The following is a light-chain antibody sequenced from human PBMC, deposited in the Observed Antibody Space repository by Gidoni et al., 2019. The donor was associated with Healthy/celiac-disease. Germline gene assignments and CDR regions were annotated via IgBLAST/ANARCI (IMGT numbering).Light chain of an antibody. CDR1: QSVSSSY. V-gene: IGKV3-20*01. Sequence: EIVLTQSPGTLSLSPGERATPSCRASQSVSSSYLAWSQQKPGQAPRLLIYGASSRATCIPDRFSGIGSGTAFTLTIRRLAPEDFAVYYCQQYGSSPPVTFXXXTRLEIK. J-gene: IGKJ5*01. CDR3: QQYGSSPPVT. CDR2: GAS.